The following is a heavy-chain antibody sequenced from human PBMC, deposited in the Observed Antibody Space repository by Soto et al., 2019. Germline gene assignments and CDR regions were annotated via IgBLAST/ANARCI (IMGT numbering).Heavy chain of an antibody. J-gene: IGHJ3*02. V-gene: IGHV4-38-2*01. Sequence: TLSLTCAVSGYSFSSDYYGGWIRQPPGKGLEWIGSIYRSGSTYYKPSLKGRVTISLDTSKNQFSLKLSSVTAADTAVYYCARAPLSRSGWFDGFDIWGQGTMVTVSS. CDR3: ARAPLSRSGWFDGFDI. D-gene: IGHD6-19*01. CDR1: GYSFSSDYY. CDR2: IYRSGST.